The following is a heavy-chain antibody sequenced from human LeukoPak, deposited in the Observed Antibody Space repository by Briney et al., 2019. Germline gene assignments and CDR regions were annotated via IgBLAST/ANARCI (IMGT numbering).Heavy chain of an antibody. D-gene: IGHD4-17*01. Sequence: ASVKVSCKASGYTLTSYAMHWVRQAPGQRLEWMGWINAGNGNTKYSQKFQGRVTITRDTSASTAYMELSSLRSEDTAVYYCARDSDDYGDYYYYYGMDVWGQGTTVTVSS. CDR2: INAGNGNT. CDR3: ARDSDDYGDYYYYYGMDV. J-gene: IGHJ6*02. V-gene: IGHV1-3*01. CDR1: GYTLTSYA.